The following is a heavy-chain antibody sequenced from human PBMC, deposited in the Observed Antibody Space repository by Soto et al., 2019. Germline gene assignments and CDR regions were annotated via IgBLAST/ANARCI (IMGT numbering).Heavy chain of an antibody. D-gene: IGHD1-26*01. V-gene: IGHV3-23*01. CDR3: AKEVTSGSYSHYYYGLDV. Sequence: PGGSLRLSCAASGFNLSSYAMSWVRQAPGKGLEWVSAISGSGNRTFHADSVKGRFTISRDNSKNALYLQMNSLRVEDTAVYYCAKEVTSGSYSHYYYGLDVWGQGTTVTVSS. J-gene: IGHJ6*02. CDR1: GFNLSSYA. CDR2: ISGSGNRT.